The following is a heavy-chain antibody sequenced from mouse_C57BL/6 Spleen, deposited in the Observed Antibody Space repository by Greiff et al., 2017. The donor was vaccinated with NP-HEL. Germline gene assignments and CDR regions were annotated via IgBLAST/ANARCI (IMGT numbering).Heavy chain of an antibody. D-gene: IGHD2-1*01. Sequence: ESGPGLVKPSQSLSLTCSVTGYSITSGYYWNWIRQFPGNKLEWMGYISYDGSNNYNPSLKNRISITRDTSKNQFFLKLNSVTTEDTATYYCASLYGNYRAWFAYWGQGTLVTVSA. CDR3: ASLYGNYRAWFAY. J-gene: IGHJ3*01. CDR2: ISYDGSN. V-gene: IGHV3-6*01. CDR1: GYSITSGYY.